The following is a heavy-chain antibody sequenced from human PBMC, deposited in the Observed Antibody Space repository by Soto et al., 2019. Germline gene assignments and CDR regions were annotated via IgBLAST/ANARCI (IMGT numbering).Heavy chain of an antibody. D-gene: IGHD3-10*01. CDR3: ARDQGYYGSGSYYKPPGYYYGMDV. J-gene: IGHJ6*02. CDR1: GGSISSYY. CDR2: IYYSGST. Sequence: SETLSLTCTVSGGSISSYYWSWIRQPPGKGLEWIGYIYYSGSTNYNPSLKSRVTISVDTSKNQFSLKLSSVTAADTAVYYCARDQGYYGSGSYYKPPGYYYGMDVWGQGTTVTVSS. V-gene: IGHV4-59*01.